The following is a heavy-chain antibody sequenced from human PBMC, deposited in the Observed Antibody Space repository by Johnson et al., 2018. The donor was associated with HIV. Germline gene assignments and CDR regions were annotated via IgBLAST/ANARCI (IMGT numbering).Heavy chain of an antibody. CDR3: ARDYNGAFDV. CDR1: GFTFSSYG. CDR2: IKQDGSNK. V-gene: IGHV3-33*03. Sequence: QVQLMESGGGVVQPGRSLRLSCAASGFTFSSYGMHWVRQAPGKGLEWVANIKQDGSNKNYADSVKGRFTISRDNSKNAMSLQMNSLRAEDTAVYYCARDYNGAFDVWGQGTLVTVSS. D-gene: IGHD4-11*01. J-gene: IGHJ3*01.